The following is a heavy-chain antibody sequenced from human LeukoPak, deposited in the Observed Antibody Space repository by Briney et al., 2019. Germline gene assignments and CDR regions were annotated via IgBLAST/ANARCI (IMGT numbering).Heavy chain of an antibody. V-gene: IGHV3-23*01. Sequence: GGSLRLSCAASGFTFSTYNMNWVRQAPGKGLEWVSAVGGTDGRTYYAAFVKGRFTIYRDNSKNTLYPQMNSLRAEDTAVYYCAKDGSYYFDYWGQGTLVTVSS. CDR3: AKDGSYYFDY. J-gene: IGHJ4*02. CDR1: GFTFSTYN. CDR2: VGGTDGRT.